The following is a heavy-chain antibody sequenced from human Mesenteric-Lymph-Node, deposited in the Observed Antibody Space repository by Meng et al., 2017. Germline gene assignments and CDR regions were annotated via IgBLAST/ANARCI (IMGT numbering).Heavy chain of an antibody. CDR1: GFTFSSYA. CDR2: ISGSGGST. J-gene: IGHJ6*02. CDR3: ARDHYDSSGYQKPYYYGMDV. V-gene: IGHV3-23*01. D-gene: IGHD3-22*01. Sequence: GGSLRLSCAASGFTFSSYAMSWVRQAPGKGLEWVSAISGSGGSTYYADSVKGRFTISRDNSKNTLYLQMNSLRAEDTAVYYCARDHYDSSGYQKPYYYGMDVWGQGTTVTVSS.